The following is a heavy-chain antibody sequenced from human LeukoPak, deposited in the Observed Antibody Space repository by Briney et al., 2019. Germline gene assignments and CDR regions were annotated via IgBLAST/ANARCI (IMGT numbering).Heavy chain of an antibody. CDR3: ARDLSGVTGYTYGRGIDY. CDR2: ISGSGGST. J-gene: IGHJ4*02. Sequence: GGSLRLSCAASGFTFSSYDMSWVRQAPGKGLEWVSGISGSGGSTYYADSVKGRFTISRDNAKTSLYLQMNSLRAEDTAVYYCARDLSGVTGYTYGRGIDYWGQGTLVTVSS. V-gene: IGHV3-23*01. D-gene: IGHD5-18*01. CDR1: GFTFSSYD.